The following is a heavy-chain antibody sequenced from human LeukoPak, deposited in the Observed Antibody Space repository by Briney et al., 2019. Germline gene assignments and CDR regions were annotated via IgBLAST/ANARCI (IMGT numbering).Heavy chain of an antibody. V-gene: IGHV3-30*03. CDR2: ISYDGSNK. J-gene: IGHJ4*02. CDR1: GFTFSSYG. D-gene: IGHD3-9*01. Sequence: PGGSLRLSCAASGFTFSSYGMHWVRQAPGKGLEWVAVISYDGSNKYYADSVKGRFTISRDNSKNTLYLQMNSLRAEDTAVYYCVTTDYDILTGYYLSYWGQGTLVTVSS. CDR3: VTTDYDILTGYYLSY.